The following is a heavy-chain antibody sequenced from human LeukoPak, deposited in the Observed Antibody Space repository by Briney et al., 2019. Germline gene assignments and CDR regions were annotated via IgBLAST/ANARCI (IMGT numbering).Heavy chain of an antibody. J-gene: IGHJ4*02. CDR3: TRETSSRYFDY. V-gene: IGHV1-8*01. CDR1: GXXLXSXX. Sequence: CXXXGXXLXSXXXXWVXXXTXQXXXXXGWMNPNSGRTGYAQNFQGRITITRNTSISTAYMELSSLRSEDTAVYYCTRETSSRYFDYWGQGTLVTVSS. CDR2: MNPNSGRT.